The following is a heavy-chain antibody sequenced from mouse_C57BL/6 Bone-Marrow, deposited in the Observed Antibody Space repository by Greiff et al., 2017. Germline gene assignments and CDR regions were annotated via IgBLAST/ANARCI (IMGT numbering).Heavy chain of an antibody. CDR2: INPYNGGT. V-gene: IGHV1-19*01. CDR3: ATIYYEYEGGFAY. Sequence: EVQLQQSGPVLVKPGASVKMSCKASGYTFTDYYMNWVKQSHGKSLEWIGVINPYNGGTSYNQKFKGKATLTVDKASSTAYMELNRLTSEDSAVYYCATIYYEYEGGFAYWGQGTLVTVSA. J-gene: IGHJ3*01. CDR1: GYTFTDYY. D-gene: IGHD2-4*01.